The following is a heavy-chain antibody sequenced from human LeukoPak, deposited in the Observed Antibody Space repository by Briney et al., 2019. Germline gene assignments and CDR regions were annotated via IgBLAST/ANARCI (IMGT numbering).Heavy chain of an antibody. V-gene: IGHV3-53*01. CDR2: ISINTDT. D-gene: IGHD1-1*01. J-gene: IGHJ4*02. CDR3: AIAQSWDELFDS. CDR1: GIAVTGNY. Sequence: PGGSLTLSRAASGIAVTGNYMSWVRQPPGKGPEWVSFISINTDTFYADSVRGRFTISRDSSKNTLFLQMNSLRDEDSAVYYCAIAQSWDELFDSWGQGTLVTVSS.